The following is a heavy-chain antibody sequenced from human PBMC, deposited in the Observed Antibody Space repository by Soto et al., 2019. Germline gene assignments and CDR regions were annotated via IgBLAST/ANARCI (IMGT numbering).Heavy chain of an antibody. Sequence: EVQLLESGGGLVQPGGSLRLSCAASGFTYESYAMSWVRQAPGKGLEWVSGINSGGTVAHYADSVKGRFAISRDNSKNTLSLEMNSLRADDTCLYYCAISTGGFWVLFVVPSDYWGQGTLVTVSS. V-gene: IGHV3-23*01. CDR3: AISTGGFWVLFVVPSDY. J-gene: IGHJ4*02. CDR1: GFTYESYA. CDR2: INSGGTVA. D-gene: IGHD3-16*02.